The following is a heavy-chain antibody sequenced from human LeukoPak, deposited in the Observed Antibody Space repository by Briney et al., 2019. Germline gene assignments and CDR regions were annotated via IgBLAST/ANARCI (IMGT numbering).Heavy chain of an antibody. V-gene: IGHV3-30*18. J-gene: IGHJ4*02. CDR3: AKDRYSFGTYYFDN. D-gene: IGHD5-18*01. Sequence: GRSLRLSCAASGFTCSSYGMHWIRQAPGNGLEWVASISYDGSNKYYADSVKGRFTISRDNSKNTQYLQMNSLRAEDTAVYYCAKDRYSFGTYYFDNWGQGTLVTVSS. CDR1: GFTCSSYG. CDR2: ISYDGSNK.